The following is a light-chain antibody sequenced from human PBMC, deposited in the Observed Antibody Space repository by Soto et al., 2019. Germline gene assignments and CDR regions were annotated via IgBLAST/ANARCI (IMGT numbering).Light chain of an antibody. J-gene: IGLJ2*01. CDR2: EVS. CDR1: SSDVGGYNY. V-gene: IGLV2-14*01. CDR3: SSYTSSSTLV. Sequence: QSALTQPASVSGSPGQSITISCTGTSSDVGGYNYVSWYQQHPGKAPKLMIYEVSNRPSGVSNRFSGSKSGNTASLTISGXXXXXXXXXXCSSYTSSSTLVFGGGTKLTV.